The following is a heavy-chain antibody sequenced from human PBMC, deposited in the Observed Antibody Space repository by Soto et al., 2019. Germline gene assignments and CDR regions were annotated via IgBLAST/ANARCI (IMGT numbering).Heavy chain of an antibody. V-gene: IGHV4-4*07. CDR2: IYTSGST. D-gene: IGHD3-10*01. CDR3: ARDLLSVRGVSGWFDP. Sequence: QVQLQESGPGLVKPSETLSLTCTVSGGSISSYYWSWIRQPAGKGLEWIGRIYTSGSTNYNPSLKSRVTMSVDTSKNQFSLKLSSVTAADTAVYYYARDLLSVRGVSGWFDPWGQGTLVTVSS. CDR1: GGSISSYY. J-gene: IGHJ5*02.